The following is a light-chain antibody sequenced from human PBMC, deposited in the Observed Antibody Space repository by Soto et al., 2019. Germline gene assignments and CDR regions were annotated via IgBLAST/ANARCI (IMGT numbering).Light chain of an antibody. V-gene: IGLV1-40*01. CDR3: QSYDSSLSVHVV. J-gene: IGLJ2*01. CDR1: SSNIGAHYD. Sequence: QAVVTQPPSVSGAPGQRVTISCTGSSSNIGAHYDVHWYQQLPGTAPKLLIYGNSNRPSGVPDRFSGSKSGTSASLAITGLQAEDEADYYCQSYDSSLSVHVVFGGGTKVTVL. CDR2: GNS.